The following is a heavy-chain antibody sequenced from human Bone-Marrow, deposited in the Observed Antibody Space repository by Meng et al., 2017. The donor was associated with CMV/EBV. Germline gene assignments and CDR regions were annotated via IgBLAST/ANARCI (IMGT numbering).Heavy chain of an antibody. J-gene: IGHJ5*02. D-gene: IGHD3-22*01. V-gene: IGHV4-59*01. CDR2: IYYSGST. CDR1: GGSISSYY. Sequence: GSLRLSCTVSGGSISSYYWSWIRQPPGKGLEWIGYIYYSGSTNYNPSLKSRVTISVDTSKNQFSLKLSSVTAADTAVYYCASSPDDSSGYYPPNWFDPWGQGTLVTGSS. CDR3: ASSPDDSSGYYPPNWFDP.